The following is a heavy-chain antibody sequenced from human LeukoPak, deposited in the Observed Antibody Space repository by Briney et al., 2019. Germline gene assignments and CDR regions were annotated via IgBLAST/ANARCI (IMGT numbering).Heavy chain of an antibody. CDR1: GGSISSYY. CDR2: IYYSGST. CDR3: AQGSSGWYYFDY. V-gene: IGHV4-59*01. D-gene: IGHD6-19*01. Sequence: SETLSLTCTVSGGSISSYYWSWLRQPPGKGLEWIGYIYYSGSTNYNPSLKSRVTISVDTSKNQFSLKLSSVTAADTAVYYCAQGSSGWYYFDYWGQGTLVTVSS. J-gene: IGHJ4*02.